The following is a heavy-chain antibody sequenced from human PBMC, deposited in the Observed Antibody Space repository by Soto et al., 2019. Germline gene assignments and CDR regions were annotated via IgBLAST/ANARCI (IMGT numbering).Heavy chain of an antibody. CDR1: GGSISSSSYY. CDR3: ARVGGREVHYFDY. CDR2: IYYSGST. J-gene: IGHJ4*02. V-gene: IGHV4-39*01. Sequence: SETLSLTCTVSGGSISSSSYYWGWIRQPPGKGLEWIGSIYYSGSTYYNPSLKSRVTISVDTSKNQFSLKLSSVTAADTAVYYCARVGGREVHYFDYWGQGTLVTVSS. D-gene: IGHD3-16*01.